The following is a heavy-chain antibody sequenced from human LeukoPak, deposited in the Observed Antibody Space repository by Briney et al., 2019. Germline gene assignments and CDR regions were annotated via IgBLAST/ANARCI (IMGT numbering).Heavy chain of an antibody. CDR2: ISAYNGNT. D-gene: IGHD3-10*01. J-gene: IGHJ5*02. Sequence: ASVTVSCKASGYTFTSYGISWVRQAPGQGLEWMGWISAYNGNTSYAQKLQGRVTMTTDTSTSTAYMELRSLRSDDTAVYYCAISGGSRLPVDPWGQGTLVTVSS. CDR1: GYTFTSYG. V-gene: IGHV1-18*01. CDR3: AISGGSRLPVDP.